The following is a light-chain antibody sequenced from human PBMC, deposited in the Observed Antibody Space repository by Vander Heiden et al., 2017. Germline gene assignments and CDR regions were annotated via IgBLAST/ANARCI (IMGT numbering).Light chain of an antibody. J-gene: IGLJ1*01. V-gene: IGLV2-23*01. CDR2: EGT. Sequence: QSALTQPASVSGSPGQSITISCTGTSSDIGSYNLVSWYQQPPGKAPKLMIYEGTKRPSGVSDRFSGSKSGNTASLTISGLQAEDEADYYCCSYAGSSTLVFGTGTKVTVL. CDR3: CSYAGSSTLV. CDR1: SSDIGSYNL.